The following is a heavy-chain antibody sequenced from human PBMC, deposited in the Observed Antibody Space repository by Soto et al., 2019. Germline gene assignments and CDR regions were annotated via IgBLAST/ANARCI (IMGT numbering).Heavy chain of an antibody. D-gene: IGHD6-19*01. CDR2: ISGSGGST. CDR3: AKDQGAVAGTYYFDY. CDR1: GFTFSSYA. Sequence: GGSLRLSCAASGFTFSSYAMSWVRQAPGKGLEWVSAISGSGGSTYYADSVKGRFTISRDNSKNTLYLQMNSLRAEDAAVYYCAKDQGAVAGTYYFDYWGQGTLVTVSS. V-gene: IGHV3-23*01. J-gene: IGHJ4*02.